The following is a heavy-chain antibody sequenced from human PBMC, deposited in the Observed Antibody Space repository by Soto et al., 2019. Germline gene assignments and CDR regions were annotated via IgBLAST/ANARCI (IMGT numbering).Heavy chain of an antibody. J-gene: IGHJ2*01. D-gene: IGHD6-19*01. Sequence: QVQLAQSGAEVKKPGSSVKVSCKASGGTFNSYALTWVRQAPGHGLEWMGGIIPIFRSTYSAQKFQGRVTITANRSTSVDCMELSSLSSVDTAVYYCARVIHPTYGSGCLSLYWYFDIWGRGTGGTVSS. V-gene: IGHV1-69*06. CDR2: IIPIFRST. CDR1: GGTFNSYA. CDR3: ARVIHPTYGSGCLSLYWYFDI.